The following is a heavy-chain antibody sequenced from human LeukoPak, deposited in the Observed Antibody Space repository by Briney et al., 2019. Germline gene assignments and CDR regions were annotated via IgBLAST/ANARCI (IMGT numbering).Heavy chain of an antibody. CDR3: ARYVASYEDHWFDP. CDR1: GCSISSGGYY. D-gene: IGHD2-15*01. Sequence: SETLSLTCTVSGCSISSGGYYWSWIRQHPGKGLEWSGYIYYSGSTYYNPSLKSRVTISEDTSKNQISLKLSSVTAADTAVYYCARYVASYEDHWFDPWGQGTLVTVSS. V-gene: IGHV4-31*03. J-gene: IGHJ5*02. CDR2: IYYSGST.